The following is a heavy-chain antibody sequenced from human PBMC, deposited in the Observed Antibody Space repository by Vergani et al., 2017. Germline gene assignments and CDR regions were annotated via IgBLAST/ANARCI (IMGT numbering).Heavy chain of an antibody. CDR2: IGSSGPYI. Sequence: EVQLLESGGGLVQPGGSQRLSCADSGFTFSSYGMSWVRQAPGKGLEWVAFIGSSGPYINYADSVKGRFIISRDNTNNSLFLQLRSLRAEDAAVYYCARDCTSGGCPDNYGMDVWGQGATVTVSS. CDR1: GFTFSSYG. J-gene: IGHJ6*02. V-gene: IGHV3-21*06. CDR3: ARDCTSGGCPDNYGMDV. D-gene: IGHD2-8*01.